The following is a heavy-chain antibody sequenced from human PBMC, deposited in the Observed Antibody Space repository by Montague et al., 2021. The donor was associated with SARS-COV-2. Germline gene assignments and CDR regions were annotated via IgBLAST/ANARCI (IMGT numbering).Heavy chain of an antibody. CDR3: APTPHGDYSALFDS. CDR2: INWHDEK. D-gene: IGHD4-17*01. J-gene: IGHJ4*02. V-gene: IGHV2-70*01. CDR1: GFSLTTSGMC. Sequence: PALVKPTQTLTLTCTFSGFSLTTSGMCVRWIRQSPGKALEWLALINWHDEKYYSTSLKARLTISKDTSKNQVVLTMTNMDPLDTATYYCAPTPHGDYSALFDSWGQGILGTVSP.